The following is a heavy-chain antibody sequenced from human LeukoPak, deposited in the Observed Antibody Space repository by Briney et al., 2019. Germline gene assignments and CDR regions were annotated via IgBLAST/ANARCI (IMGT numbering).Heavy chain of an antibody. D-gene: IGHD5-24*01. V-gene: IGHV4-61*02. CDR2: IYTSGST. Sequence: PSETLSLTCTVSGGSISSGSYYWSWIRQPAGKGLEWIGRIYTSGSTNYNPSLKSRVTISVDTSKNQFSLKLSSVTAADTAVYYCARDATAQLQSDWFDPWGQGTLVTVSS. J-gene: IGHJ5*02. CDR1: GGSISSGSYY. CDR3: ARDATAQLQSDWFDP.